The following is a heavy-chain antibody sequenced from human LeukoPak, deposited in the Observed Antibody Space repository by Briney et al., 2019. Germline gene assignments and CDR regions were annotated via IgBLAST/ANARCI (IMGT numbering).Heavy chain of an antibody. CDR1: GFTVSSNY. V-gene: IGHV3-66*01. D-gene: IGHD3-10*01. CDR2: IYSGSST. Sequence: PGGSLRLSCAASGFTVSSNYMSWVRQAPGKGLEWVSVIYSGSSTYYADSVKGRFTISRDNSKNTLYLQMNSLRAEDTAVYYCARDKAGAGFGDAFDIWGQGTMVTVSS. J-gene: IGHJ3*02. CDR3: ARDKAGAGFGDAFDI.